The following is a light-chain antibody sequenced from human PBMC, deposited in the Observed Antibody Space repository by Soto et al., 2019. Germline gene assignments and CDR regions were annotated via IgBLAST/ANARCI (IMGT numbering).Light chain of an antibody. J-gene: IGLJ2*01. V-gene: IGLV2-14*01. CDR1: SSDVGGYNY. Sequence: QSALTQPASVSGSPGQSITISCTGTSSDVGGYNYVSWYQQHPGKAPKLIIYNVSNRPSGVSNRFSGSKYGNTASLTISGLQAEDEGHYYCSSFTSSNTVLFGGGTKRTVL. CDR2: NVS. CDR3: SSFTSSNTVL.